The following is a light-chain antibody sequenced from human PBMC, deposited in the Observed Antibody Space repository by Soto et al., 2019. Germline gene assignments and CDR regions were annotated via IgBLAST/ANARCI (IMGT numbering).Light chain of an antibody. J-gene: IGKJ2*01. CDR3: QQYYRIPYT. CDR2: WAS. Sequence: DIVMTQAPDSLAVSLGERATINGKYIQSGLSSSNNKNFLAWYQQKPGQSPKLLIYWASTRESGVPDRFSGSGSGTDFTLTIRSLQAEDVAVYYCQQYYRIPYTFSPGTKLEIK. V-gene: IGKV4-1*01. CDR1: QSGLSSSNNKNF.